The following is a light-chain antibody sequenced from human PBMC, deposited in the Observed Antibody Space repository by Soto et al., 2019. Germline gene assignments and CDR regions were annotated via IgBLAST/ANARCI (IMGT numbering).Light chain of an antibody. J-gene: IGKJ3*01. V-gene: IGKV3-20*01. Sequence: EIVLTQSPGTLSLSPGERATLSCRASQSVSVNSLAWYQQKGGQAPRLLIYAASTRATGVPDRFSGSGSGTDFALTISRLETEDFAVYYCRQYGGSPFTFGPGTKVEIK. CDR1: QSVSVNS. CDR3: RQYGGSPFT. CDR2: AAS.